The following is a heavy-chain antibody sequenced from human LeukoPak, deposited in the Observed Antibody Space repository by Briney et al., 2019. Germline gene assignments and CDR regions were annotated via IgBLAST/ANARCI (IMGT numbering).Heavy chain of an antibody. CDR3: ARVPSGHAYYNYYYGLDV. Sequence: GGSLRLSCAASGFTFSNYWMHWVRQAPGKGLEWVAVIWYDGSEEYYVDSVKGRFTISRDNSKNTLYLQMDSLRAEDTALYCCARVPSGHAYYNYYYGLDVWGQGTTVTVSS. CDR2: IWYDGSEE. J-gene: IGHJ6*02. D-gene: IGHD5-12*01. V-gene: IGHV3-33*08. CDR1: GFTFSNYW.